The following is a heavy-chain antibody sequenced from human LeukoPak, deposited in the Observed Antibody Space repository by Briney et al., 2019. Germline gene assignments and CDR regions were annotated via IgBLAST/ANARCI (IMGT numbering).Heavy chain of an antibody. CDR2: IKQDGTEK. Sequence: GGSQRLSCAASGFTFSNFWMTWIRQAPGRGLEWVANIKQDGTEKYYVDSVEGRFTVSRDNTKNSLFLQMHSLRAEDTAVYYCARGSSGYYCDHFQTGARAPWSPSLQ. J-gene: IGHJ1*01. V-gene: IGHV3-7*01. CDR3: ARGSSGYYCDHFQT. CDR1: GFTFSNFW. D-gene: IGHD3-22*01.